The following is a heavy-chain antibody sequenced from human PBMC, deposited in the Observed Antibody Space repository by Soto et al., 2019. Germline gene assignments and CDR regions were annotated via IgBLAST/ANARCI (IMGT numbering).Heavy chain of an antibody. Sequence: QVQLQESGPGLVKPSQTLSLTCTVSGGSISSGGYYWSWIRQHPGKGLEGIGYIYYSGSTHYNPSLTSRVTISVDTSKNPFSLKLSSVTAADTAVYYCARGLYNWNYFDYWGQGTLVTVSS. CDR2: IYYSGST. J-gene: IGHJ4*02. CDR3: ARGLYNWNYFDY. CDR1: GGSISSGGYY. D-gene: IGHD1-20*01. V-gene: IGHV4-31*03.